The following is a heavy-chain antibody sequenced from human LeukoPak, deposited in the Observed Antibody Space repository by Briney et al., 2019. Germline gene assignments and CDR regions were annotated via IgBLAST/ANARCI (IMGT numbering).Heavy chain of an antibody. J-gene: IGHJ5*02. CDR2: ISSSGSTI. V-gene: IGHV3-48*03. Sequence: GGSLRLSCAASGFTFSSYEMNWVRQAPGKGLEWVSYISSSGSTIYYADSVKGRFTISRDNAKNSLYLQMNSLRAEDTAVYYCAREVDYYDSSGSAVRRSAWGQGTLVTVSS. CDR1: GFTFSSYE. D-gene: IGHD3-22*01. CDR3: AREVDYYDSSGSAVRRSA.